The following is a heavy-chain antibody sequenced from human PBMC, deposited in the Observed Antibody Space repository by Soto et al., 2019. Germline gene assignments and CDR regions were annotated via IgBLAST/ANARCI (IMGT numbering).Heavy chain of an antibody. V-gene: IGHV3-7*01. CDR1: GFTLTTYW. D-gene: IGHD6-19*01. Sequence: PGGSLRLSCAASGFTLTTYWMSWVRQAPGKGLEWVANIKPDGSEKYYVDSVKGRFTISRDSANNSLYLNMNSLRAEDTAVYYCTRNPWGVAGIDYWGQGTRVTVSS. J-gene: IGHJ4*02. CDR2: IKPDGSEK. CDR3: TRNPWGVAGIDY.